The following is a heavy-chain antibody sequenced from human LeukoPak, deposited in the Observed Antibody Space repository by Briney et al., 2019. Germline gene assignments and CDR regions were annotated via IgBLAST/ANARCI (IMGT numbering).Heavy chain of an antibody. Sequence: PGRSLRLSCAASGFTFSSYAMHWARQAPGKGLEWVAVISYDTSNEYYADSVKGRFTISRDNSKNTLYLQMNSLRTEDTAVYYCATMPRYGSGRYVDYWGQGTLVTVSS. V-gene: IGHV3-30-3*01. CDR2: ISYDTSNE. CDR1: GFTFSSYA. D-gene: IGHD3-10*01. J-gene: IGHJ4*02. CDR3: ATMPRYGSGRYVDY.